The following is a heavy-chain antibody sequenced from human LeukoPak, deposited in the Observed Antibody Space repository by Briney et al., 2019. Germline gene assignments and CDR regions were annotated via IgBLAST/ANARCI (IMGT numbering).Heavy chain of an antibody. CDR3: ARDRDTMVRGVINHFDY. CDR1: GFTFSDYY. D-gene: IGHD3-10*01. Sequence: GGSLRLSCAATGFTFSDYYMSWIRQAPGKGLEWVSYISSSSSYTNYADSVKGRFTISRDNAKNSLYLQMNSLRAEDTAVYYCARDRDTMVRGVINHFDYWGQGTLVTVSS. J-gene: IGHJ4*02. V-gene: IGHV3-11*06. CDR2: ISSSSSYT.